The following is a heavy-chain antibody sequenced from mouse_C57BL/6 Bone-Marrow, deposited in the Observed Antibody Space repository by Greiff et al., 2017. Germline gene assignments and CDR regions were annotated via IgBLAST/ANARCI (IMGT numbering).Heavy chain of an antibody. Sequence: QVHVKQSGAELARPGASVKMSCKASGYTFTSYTMHWVKQRPGQGLEWIGYINPSSGYTKYNQKFKDKATLTADKSSSTAYMQLSSPTSEDSAVYYCARFTTVVARGFAYWGQGTLVTVSA. D-gene: IGHD1-1*01. CDR2: INPSSGYT. V-gene: IGHV1-4*01. J-gene: IGHJ3*01. CDR3: ARFTTVVARGFAY. CDR1: GYTFTSYT.